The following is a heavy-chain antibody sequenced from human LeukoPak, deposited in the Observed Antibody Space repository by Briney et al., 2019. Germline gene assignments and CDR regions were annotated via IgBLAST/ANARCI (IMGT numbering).Heavy chain of an antibody. V-gene: IGHV3-74*01. CDR3: ARSSGWYYFDY. Sequence: PGGSLRLSCAASGFTFSSYWMHWVRQAPGKGLVWVSRINSDGSSTSYADSVKGRLTISRDNAKNTLYLQMNSLRAEDTAVYYCARSSGWYYFDYWGQGTLVTVSS. D-gene: IGHD6-19*01. CDR1: GFTFSSYW. J-gene: IGHJ4*02. CDR2: INSDGSST.